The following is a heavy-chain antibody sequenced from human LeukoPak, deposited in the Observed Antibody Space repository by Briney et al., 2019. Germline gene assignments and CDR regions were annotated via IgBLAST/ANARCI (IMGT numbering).Heavy chain of an antibody. CDR1: GGPISSYY. Sequence: SETLSLTCTVSGGPISSYYWSWIRQPPGKGLEWIGYIYYSGSTNYNPSLKSRVTISVDTSKNQFSLKLSSVTAADTAVYYCARVLDGGNSYYFDYWGQGTLVTVSS. CDR2: IYYSGST. J-gene: IGHJ4*02. CDR3: ARVLDGGNSYYFDY. D-gene: IGHD4-23*01. V-gene: IGHV4-59*01.